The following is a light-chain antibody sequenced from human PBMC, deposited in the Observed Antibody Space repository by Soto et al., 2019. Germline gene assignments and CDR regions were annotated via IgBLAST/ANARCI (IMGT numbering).Light chain of an antibody. V-gene: IGKV3-20*01. Sequence: EIVLTQPPGTLSLSPGERATLSCRASQSVSNNYLAWYQQKPGQAPRRLIYGASNRATGIPDRFSGSGSGTDFTLTISRLEPEDFAVYYCQQYGSSGTFGQGTKVDIK. CDR2: GAS. CDR3: QQYGSSGT. CDR1: QSVSNNY. J-gene: IGKJ1*01.